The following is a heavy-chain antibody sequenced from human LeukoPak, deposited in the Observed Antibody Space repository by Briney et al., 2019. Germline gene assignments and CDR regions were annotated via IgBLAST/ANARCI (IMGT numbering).Heavy chain of an antibody. V-gene: IGHV1-46*01. J-gene: IGHJ4*02. D-gene: IGHD3-10*01. Sequence: ASVKVSCKASGYTFTSYFMHWVRQAPGQGLEWMGIINPSGGSTNYAQKFQGRVTLTRDTSTSTVYMELSSLRSQGTAVYYCARDKDYYGSGSSQIDYWGQGTLVAVSS. CDR3: ARDKDYYGSGSSQIDY. CDR2: INPSGGST. CDR1: GYTFTSYF.